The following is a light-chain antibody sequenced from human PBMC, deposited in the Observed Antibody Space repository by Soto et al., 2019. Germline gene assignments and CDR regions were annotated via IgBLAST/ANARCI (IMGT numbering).Light chain of an antibody. CDR2: DAS. CDR3: QQYNSYSPT. CDR1: QSISSW. Sequence: DIQMTQSPSTLSVSVGDRVTITCRASQSISSWLAWDQQKPGKAPKLLIYDASSLESGVPSRFSGSGSGTEFTLTISSLQPDDFATYYCQQYNSYSPTFGQGTKVEIK. V-gene: IGKV1-5*01. J-gene: IGKJ1*01.